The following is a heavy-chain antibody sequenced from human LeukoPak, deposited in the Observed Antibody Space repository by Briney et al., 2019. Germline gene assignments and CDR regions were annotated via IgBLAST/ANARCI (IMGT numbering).Heavy chain of an antibody. CDR3: ARDVGSYYGIWSYAFDI. V-gene: IGHV4-4*07. D-gene: IGHD1-26*01. Sequence: SETLSLTCTVSGGSINNYYWSWIRQPAGKGLEWIGRIYTRGSTNYNPSLKSRVTMSVDTSKNQFSLKLSSVTAADTAVYYCARDVGSYYGIWSYAFDIWGQGTMVTVSS. CDR2: IYTRGST. J-gene: IGHJ3*02. CDR1: GGSINNYY.